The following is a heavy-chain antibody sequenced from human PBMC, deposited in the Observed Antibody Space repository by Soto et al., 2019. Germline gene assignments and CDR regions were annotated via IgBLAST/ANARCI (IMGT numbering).Heavy chain of an antibody. CDR2: ISNDGSKE. Sequence: QVQLVESGGVVVQPGRSLRLSCAASGFACSSYGMHWVRQAPGKGLERVAVISNDGSKEYYTDSVKGRFTISKDNSKNTQYLQMNCLRTEDTGVYYCTKDQGPYWHRDPGGQGILVTVSS. J-gene: IGHJ5*02. CDR3: TKDQGPYWHRDP. V-gene: IGHV3-30*18. D-gene: IGHD2-15*01. CDR1: GFACSSYG.